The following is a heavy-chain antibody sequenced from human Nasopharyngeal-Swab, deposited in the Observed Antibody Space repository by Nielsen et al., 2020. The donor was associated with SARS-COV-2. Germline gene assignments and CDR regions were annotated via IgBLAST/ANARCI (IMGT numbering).Heavy chain of an antibody. CDR2: IYPGDSDT. J-gene: IGHJ6*02. Sequence: GESLKISCDVSGYRFSSYWIGWVRQMPGKGLEWMGIIYPGDSDTRYSPSFQGQVTISADKSISTAYLQWSSLKASDTAKYYCAIGAAVGTLFHGMDVWGQGTMVTVSS. CDR3: AIGAAVGTLFHGMDV. V-gene: IGHV5-51*01. CDR1: GYRFSSYW. D-gene: IGHD1-26*01.